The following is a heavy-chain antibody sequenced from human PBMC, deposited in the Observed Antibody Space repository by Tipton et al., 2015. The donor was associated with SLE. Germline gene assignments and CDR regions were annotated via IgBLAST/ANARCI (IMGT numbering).Heavy chain of an antibody. Sequence: TLSLTCSVSSYSIYNGFYWGWIRQSPGKGLEWIGSIYRSGTAYYSPSLKSRVTISVDTSKNQFSLKLSSVTAADTAVYFCASPPYYGSGSYRPYWYFDLWGRGTLVTVSS. CDR2: IYRSGTA. V-gene: IGHV4-38-2*01. CDR3: ASPPYYGSGSYRPYWYFDL. CDR1: SYSIYNGFY. D-gene: IGHD3-10*01. J-gene: IGHJ2*01.